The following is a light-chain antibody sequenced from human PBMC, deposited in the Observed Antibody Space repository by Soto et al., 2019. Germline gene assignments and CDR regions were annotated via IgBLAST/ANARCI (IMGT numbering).Light chain of an antibody. Sequence: DIQMTQSPSTLSASVGDRVTITCRASQNIISWLAWYQQKPGKAPKLLTYTASSLESVVPSRFSGSGSGTEFTLTINSLQPDDFATYYCQQYISFPHTFGQGTKLEIK. CDR1: QNIISW. CDR2: TAS. CDR3: QQYISFPHT. V-gene: IGKV1-5*03. J-gene: IGKJ2*01.